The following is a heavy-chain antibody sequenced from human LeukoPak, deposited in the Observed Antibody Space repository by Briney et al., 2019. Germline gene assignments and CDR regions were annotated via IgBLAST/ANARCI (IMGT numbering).Heavy chain of an antibody. CDR3: AKDWCSGWYLYYFDY. V-gene: IGHV3-48*03. Sequence: PGGSLRLSCAASGFTFSSYEMNWVRQAPGKGLEWVSYISSSGSTIYYADSVKGRFTISRDNAKNSLYLQMNSLRAEDTAVYYCAKDWCSGWYLYYFDYWGQGTLVTVSS. D-gene: IGHD6-19*01. CDR1: GFTFSSYE. CDR2: ISSSGSTI. J-gene: IGHJ4*02.